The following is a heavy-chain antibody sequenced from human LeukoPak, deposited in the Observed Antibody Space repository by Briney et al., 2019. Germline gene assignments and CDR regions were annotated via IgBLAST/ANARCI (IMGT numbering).Heavy chain of an antibody. Sequence: SETLSLTCTDSGDSISSYYWSWIRQPPGKGLEWIGCSYYSGSTNYNPSLKSRVTISVDTSKNQFSLKLSSVTAADTAVYYCARDVVGGGNFDYWGQGTLVTVSS. CDR1: GDSISSYY. D-gene: IGHD1-26*01. CDR3: ARDVVGGGNFDY. V-gene: IGHV4-59*01. J-gene: IGHJ4*02. CDR2: SYYSGST.